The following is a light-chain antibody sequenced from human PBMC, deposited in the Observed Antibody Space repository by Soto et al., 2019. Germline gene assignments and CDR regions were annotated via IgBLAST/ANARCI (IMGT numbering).Light chain of an antibody. CDR1: QSISTW. CDR3: QQYNSYSWT. J-gene: IGKJ1*01. Sequence: DIQMTQSPSTLSASVGDRVTITCRASQSISTWLAWFQQKPGKAPKPLIYKASNLESGVPSRFSGSGSGTEFTLTISSLQPDDFATYYCQQYNSYSWTFGQGTKVEIK. V-gene: IGKV1-5*03. CDR2: KAS.